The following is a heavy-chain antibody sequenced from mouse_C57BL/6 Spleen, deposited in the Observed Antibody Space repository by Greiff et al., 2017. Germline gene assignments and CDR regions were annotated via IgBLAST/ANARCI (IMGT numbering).Heavy chain of an antibody. V-gene: IGHV5-6*02. CDR3: ARHDYGSSYVPWFAY. CDR1: GFTFSSYG. J-gene: IGHJ3*01. D-gene: IGHD1-1*01. Sequence: DVMLVESGGDLVKPGGSLKLSCAASGFTFSSYGMSWVRQTPDKRLEWVATISSGGSYTYYPDSVKGRFTISRDNAKNTLYLQMSSLKSEDTAMXYCARHDYGSSYVPWFAYWGQGTLVTVSA. CDR2: ISSGGSYT.